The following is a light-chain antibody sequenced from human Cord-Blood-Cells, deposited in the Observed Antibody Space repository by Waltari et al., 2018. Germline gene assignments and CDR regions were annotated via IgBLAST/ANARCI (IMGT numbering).Light chain of an antibody. CDR2: AAS. CDR3: QQYYSYPSIT. J-gene: IGKJ5*01. CDR1: QGISSY. V-gene: IGKV1-8*01. Sequence: TGDRVTITCRASQGISSYLAWYQQKPGKAPKLLIYAASTLQSGVPSRFSGSGSGTDFTLTISCLQSEDFATYYCQQYYSYPSITFGQGTRLEIK.